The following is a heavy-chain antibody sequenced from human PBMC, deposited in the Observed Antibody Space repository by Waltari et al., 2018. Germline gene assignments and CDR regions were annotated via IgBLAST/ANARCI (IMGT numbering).Heavy chain of an antibody. J-gene: IGHJ4*02. CDR1: GYSISRGYY. V-gene: IGHV4-38-2*01. Sequence: QVQLQESGPGLVKPSETLSLTCAVSGYSISRGYYWGWIRQPPGKGLEWIGEINHSGSTNYNPSLKSRVTISVDTSKNQFSLKLSSVTAADTAVYYCARGRALVGASYASRYFDYWGQGTLVTVSS. CDR3: ARGRALVGASYASRYFDY. CDR2: INHSGST. D-gene: IGHD1-26*01.